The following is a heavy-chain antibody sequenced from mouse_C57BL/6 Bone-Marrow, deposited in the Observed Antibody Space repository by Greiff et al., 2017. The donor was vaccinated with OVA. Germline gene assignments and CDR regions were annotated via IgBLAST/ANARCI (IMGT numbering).Heavy chain of an antibody. J-gene: IGHJ2*01. D-gene: IGHD1-1*01. CDR2: IDPNSGGT. CDR1: GYTFTSYW. V-gene: IGHV1-72*01. CDR3: ARPVVGGDFDY. Sequence: QVHVKQPGAELVKPGASVKLSCKASGYTFTSYWMHWVKQRPGLGLEWIGRIDPNSGGTKYNEKVKSKATLTVDKPSSTAYMQLSSLTSEDSAVYYCARPVVGGDFDYWGQGTTLTVSS.